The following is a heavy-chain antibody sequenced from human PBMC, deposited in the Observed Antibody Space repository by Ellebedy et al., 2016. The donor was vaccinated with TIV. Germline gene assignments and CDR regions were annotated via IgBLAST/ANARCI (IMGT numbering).Heavy chain of an antibody. J-gene: IGHJ4*02. V-gene: IGHV1-2*04. CDR3: ARAPIPYSGSYTDFDY. Sequence: ASVKVSCXASGYTFTGHYMHWVRQAPGQGLEWMGWINPNSGGTNYAQKLQGWVTMTWDTSISTAYMELSSLRSEDTAVYYCARAPIPYSGSYTDFDYWGQGTLVTVSS. CDR1: GYTFTGHY. D-gene: IGHD1-26*01. CDR2: INPNSGGT.